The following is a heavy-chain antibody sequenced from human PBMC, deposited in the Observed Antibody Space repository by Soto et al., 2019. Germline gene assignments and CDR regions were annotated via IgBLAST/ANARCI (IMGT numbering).Heavy chain of an antibody. CDR1: GGSISSYY. V-gene: IGHV4-59*01. CDR2: IYYSVST. D-gene: IGHD6-19*01. Sequence: SETLSITCTVSGGSISSYYWSWIRQPPGKGLEWIGYIYYSVSTNYNPSLKSRVTISVDTSKNQFSLKLSSVTAADTAVYYCARGPRGSSCWYLNHYYYMAVCGKGTTVTVSS. CDR3: ARGPRGSSCWYLNHYYYMAV. J-gene: IGHJ6*03.